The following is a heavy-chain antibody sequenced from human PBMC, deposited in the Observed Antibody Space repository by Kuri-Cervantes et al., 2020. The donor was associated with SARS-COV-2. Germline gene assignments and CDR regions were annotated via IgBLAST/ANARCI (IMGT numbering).Heavy chain of an antibody. J-gene: IGHJ6*02. Sequence: SEILSPTCAVYGGSFSGYYWSWIRQPAGKGLEWIGRIYTSGSTNYNPSLKSRVTMSVDTSKNQFSLKLSSVTAADTAVYYCARAVSSSWPYWDYYYYGMDVWGQGTMVTVSS. V-gene: IGHV4-59*10. D-gene: IGHD6-13*01. CDR2: IYTSGST. CDR3: ARAVSSSWPYWDYYYYGMDV. CDR1: GGSFSGYY.